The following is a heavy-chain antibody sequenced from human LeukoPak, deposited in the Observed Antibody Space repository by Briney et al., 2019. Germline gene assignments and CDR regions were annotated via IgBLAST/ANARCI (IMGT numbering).Heavy chain of an antibody. J-gene: IGHJ3*02. CDR1: GYTFTGYY. CDR2: INPNSGGT. Sequence: ASVKVSCKASGYTFTGYYMHWVRQAPGQGLEWMGWINPNSGGTNYAQKFQGRVTVTRDTSISTAYMELSRLRSDDTAVYYCARGSYSFDAFDIWGQGTMVTVSS. CDR3: ARGSYSFDAFDI. D-gene: IGHD5-18*01. V-gene: IGHV1-2*02.